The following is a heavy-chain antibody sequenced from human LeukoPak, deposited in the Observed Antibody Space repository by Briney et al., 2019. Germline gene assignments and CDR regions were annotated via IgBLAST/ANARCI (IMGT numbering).Heavy chain of an antibody. CDR3: AGMIRGVPLDWFDP. CDR1: GGSISSYY. J-gene: IGHJ5*02. V-gene: IGHV4-59*08. D-gene: IGHD3-10*01. CDR2: IYYSGST. Sequence: SETQSLTCTVSGGSISSYYWSWIRQPPGKGLEWIGYIYYSGSTSYNPSLKSRVTISVDTSRNQFSLKLSSVTAADTAVYYCAGMIRGVPLDWFDPWGQGTLVTVSS.